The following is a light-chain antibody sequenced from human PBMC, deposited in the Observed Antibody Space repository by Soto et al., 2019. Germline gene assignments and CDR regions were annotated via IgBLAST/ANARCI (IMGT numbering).Light chain of an antibody. J-gene: IGLJ1*01. V-gene: IGLV2-14*01. Sequence: QSVLTQPASVSGSPGQSMTISCTGTSNDVGGYNYVSWYQQHPGKAPKLMIYDVSNRPSGVSNRFSGSKSGNTASLTISGLQAEDEADYYCSSYTSSSTLVVFGTGTKLTVL. CDR1: SNDVGGYNY. CDR3: SSYTSSSTLVV. CDR2: DVS.